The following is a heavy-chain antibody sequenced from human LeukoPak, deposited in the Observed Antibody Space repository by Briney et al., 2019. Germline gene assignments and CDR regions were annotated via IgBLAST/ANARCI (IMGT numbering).Heavy chain of an antibody. V-gene: IGHV3-7*01. D-gene: IGHD2-15*01. CDR2: IRHDGNAK. J-gene: IGHJ4*02. CDR3: ATSHDSAGND. CDR1: GFAFCDFW. Sequence: PGGSLRLSCAASGFAFCDFWMSWVRQAPGKGLEWVANIRHDGNAKNYVPSVRGRFTISRDNAKNSLYLQMNSLTVEDTAVYYCATSHDSAGNDWGQGTLVTVSS.